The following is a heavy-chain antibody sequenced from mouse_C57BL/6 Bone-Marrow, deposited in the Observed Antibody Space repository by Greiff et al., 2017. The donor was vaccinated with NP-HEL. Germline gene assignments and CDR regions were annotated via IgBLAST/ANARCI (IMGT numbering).Heavy chain of an antibody. CDR1: GYTFTSYD. Sequence: QVQLQQSGPELVKPGASVKLSCKASGYTFTSYDINWVKQRPGQGLEWIGWIYPRDGSTKYHEKFKGKATLTVDTSSSTAYMELHSLTSEDSAVYFCARIDDYEGAWFAYWGQGTLVTVSA. D-gene: IGHD2-4*01. CDR3: ARIDDYEGAWFAY. CDR2: IYPRDGST. J-gene: IGHJ3*01. V-gene: IGHV1-85*01.